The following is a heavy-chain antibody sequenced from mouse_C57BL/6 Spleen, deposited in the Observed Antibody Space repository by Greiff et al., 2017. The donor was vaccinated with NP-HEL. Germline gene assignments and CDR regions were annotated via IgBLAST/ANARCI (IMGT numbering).Heavy chain of an antibody. D-gene: IGHD1-1*01. J-gene: IGHJ2*01. CDR2: IHPNSGST. CDR3: ARTTTVYFDY. Sequence: QVQLKQPGAELVKPGASVKLSCKASGYTFTSYWMHWVKQRPGQGLEWIGMIHPNSGSTNYNEKFKSKATLTVDKSSSTAYMQLSSLTSEDSAVYYCARTTTVYFDYWGQGTTLTVSS. V-gene: IGHV1-64*01. CDR1: GYTFTSYW.